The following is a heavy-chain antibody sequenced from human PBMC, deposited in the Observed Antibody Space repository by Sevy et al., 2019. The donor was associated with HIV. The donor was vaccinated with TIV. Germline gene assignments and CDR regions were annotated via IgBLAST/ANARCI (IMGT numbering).Heavy chain of an antibody. CDR1: GYTFTSYR. CDR3: ARAYCSGGKCYSLAY. CDR2: ISAKKGDT. D-gene: IGHD2-15*01. Sequence: ASVKVSCKASGYTFTSYRIYWVRQAPGQGLESMGRISAKKGDTNYAQKFQGRVTMITETSTTTAYMDLRSLRSDDTALYYCARAYCSGGKCYSLAYWGQGTLVTVSS. V-gene: IGHV1-18*01. J-gene: IGHJ4*02.